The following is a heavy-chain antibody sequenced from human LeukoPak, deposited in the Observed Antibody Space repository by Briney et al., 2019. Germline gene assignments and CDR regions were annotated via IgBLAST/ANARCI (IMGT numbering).Heavy chain of an antibody. D-gene: IGHD5-18*01. V-gene: IGHV3-21*01. CDR2: ISSSSSYI. CDR1: GFMFNNYW. J-gene: IGHJ4*02. CDR3: ARDLPRGYSYGLNYFDY. Sequence: GGSLRLSCAASGFMFNNYWMNWVRQAPGKGLEWVSSISSSSSYIYYADSVKGRFTISRDNAKNSLYLQMNSLRAEDTAVYYCARDLPRGYSYGLNYFDYWGQGTLVTVSS.